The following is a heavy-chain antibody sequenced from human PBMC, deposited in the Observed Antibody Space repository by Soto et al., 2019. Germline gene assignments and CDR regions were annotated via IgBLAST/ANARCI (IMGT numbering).Heavy chain of an antibody. D-gene: IGHD3-22*01. Sequence: QVPLVQSGAEVKKPGASVKVSCKASGHTLINYYMHWVRQAPGQGLDWLGKSDPSGNGTSYAERFQGRITLTSDTSTNTVYVELSSLRSEDTAIYYCAINYYDSSAYLYWGQGTLVTVSS. CDR2: SDPSGNGT. CDR3: AINYYDSSAYLY. V-gene: IGHV1-46*01. CDR1: GHTLINYY. J-gene: IGHJ4*02.